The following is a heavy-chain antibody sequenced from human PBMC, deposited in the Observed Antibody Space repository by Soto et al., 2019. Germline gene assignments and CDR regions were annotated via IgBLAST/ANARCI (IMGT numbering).Heavy chain of an antibody. CDR2: MNPNSGNT. CDR1: GYTFTSYD. CDR3: ARNNWKNGAVAFDI. D-gene: IGHD1-1*01. V-gene: IGHV1-8*01. Sequence: GASVMLSCKASGYTFTSYDINWVRQATGQGLEWMGWMNPNSGNTGYAQKFQGRVTMTRNTSISTAYMELSSLRSEDTAVYYCARNNWKNGAVAFDIMGQGTMVTVS. J-gene: IGHJ3*02.